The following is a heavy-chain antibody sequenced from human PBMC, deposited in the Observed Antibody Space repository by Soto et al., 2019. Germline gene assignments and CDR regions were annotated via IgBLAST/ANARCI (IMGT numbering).Heavy chain of an antibody. CDR3: AADRSGDVSGTAMVTFTYYADGMDV. V-gene: IGHV1-69*01. CDR1: GGTFSSYA. D-gene: IGHD5-18*01. Sequence: QVQLVQSGAEVKKPGSSVKVSCKASGGTFSSYAISWVRQAPGQGLEWMGGIIPIFGTANDAQKFQGGVTITADESTSSAYTELSSLRYEDTAVYYCAADRSGDVSGTAMVTFTYYADGMDVWGQGTTVTVSS. J-gene: IGHJ6*02. CDR2: IIPIFGTA.